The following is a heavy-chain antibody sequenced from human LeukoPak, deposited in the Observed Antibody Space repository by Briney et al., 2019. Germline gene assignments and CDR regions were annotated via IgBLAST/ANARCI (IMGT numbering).Heavy chain of an antibody. V-gene: IGHV3-43*02. D-gene: IGHD5/OR15-5a*01. CDR2: ISGDGGRT. J-gene: IGHJ4*02. CDR3: AKDVSGSIDS. CDR1: GFTFSSYS. Sequence: PGGSLRLSCAASGFTFSSYSMNWVRQAPGKGLEWVSIISGDGGRTSYADSVKGRVTISRDNSKNSLYLQMNSLRTEDTAFYYCAKDVSGSIDSWGQGTLVTVSS.